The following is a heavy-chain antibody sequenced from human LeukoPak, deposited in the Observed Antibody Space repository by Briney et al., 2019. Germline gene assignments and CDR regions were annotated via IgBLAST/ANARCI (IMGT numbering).Heavy chain of an antibody. CDR2: IFYGGST. D-gene: IGHD2-15*01. V-gene: IGHV4-39*07. CDR1: GDSIYNSDYY. J-gene: IGHJ4*02. CDR3: ARFGSRIQSGASFGFDS. Sequence: TETLSLTCTVSGDSIYNSDYYWGWIRQPPEKGLEWIGSIFYGGSTYYNPSFESRVTVSIATSKSQFSLNLRSVTAADTAVYYCARFGSRIQSGASFGFDSWGQGILVLVSS.